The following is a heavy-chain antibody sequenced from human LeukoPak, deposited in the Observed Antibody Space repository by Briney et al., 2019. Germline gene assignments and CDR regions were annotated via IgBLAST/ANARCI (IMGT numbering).Heavy chain of an antibody. CDR2: IKQDGSDK. CDR3: ARTTILDY. D-gene: IGHD4-17*01. CDR1: GFTFSSFY. J-gene: IGHJ4*02. V-gene: IGHV3-7*01. Sequence: GGSLRLSCAASGFTFSSFYMTWVRQAPGKGLEWVATIKQDGSDKHYVDSVKGRFIISRDNAKNSLYLQMNSLRAEDTAVYYCARTTILDYWGQGTLVTVSS.